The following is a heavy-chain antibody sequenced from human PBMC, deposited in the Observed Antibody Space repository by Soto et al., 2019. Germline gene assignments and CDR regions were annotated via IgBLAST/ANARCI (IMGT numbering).Heavy chain of an antibody. Sequence: GGAPTLSRATSGFTLRRYSKTWVRQAPGKGLEWVSAISGSGNLTYYADSVKGRFTISRDNAKSTLYLQMNSLRADDTAVYYCAGKIAVADHDYWGQGTLVTVSS. CDR1: GFTLRRYS. V-gene: IGHV3-23*01. D-gene: IGHD6-19*01. CDR2: ISGSGNLT. J-gene: IGHJ4*02. CDR3: AGKIAVADHDY.